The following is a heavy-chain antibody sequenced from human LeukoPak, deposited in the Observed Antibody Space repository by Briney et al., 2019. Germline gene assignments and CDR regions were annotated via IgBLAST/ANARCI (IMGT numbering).Heavy chain of an antibody. J-gene: IGHJ4*02. V-gene: IGHV1-8*01. CDR3: ARVWGSVDY. D-gene: IGHD3-16*01. Sequence: ASVKVSCKASGYPFSSYDINWVRQATGQGLEWMGWMNPNSGNTGYAQKFQGRVTMTRDTSIDTAYMELSSLRSEDTAVYYCARVWGSVDYWGQGTLVNVSS. CDR2: MNPNSGNT. CDR1: GYPFSSYD.